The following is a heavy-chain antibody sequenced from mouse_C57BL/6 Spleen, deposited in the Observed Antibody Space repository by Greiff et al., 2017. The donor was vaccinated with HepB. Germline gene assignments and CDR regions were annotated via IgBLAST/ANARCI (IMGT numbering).Heavy chain of an antibody. J-gene: IGHJ4*01. D-gene: IGHD2-4*01. CDR3: HYDYDDGYAMDY. CDR2: IRNKANGYTT. Sequence: EVQLVESGGGLVQPGGSLSLSCAASGFTFTDYYMSWVRQPPGKALEWLGFIRNKANGYTTEYSASVKGRFTISRDNSQSILYLQMNALRAEDSATYYCHYDYDDGYAMDYWGQGTSVTVSS. CDR1: GFTFTDYY. V-gene: IGHV7-3*01.